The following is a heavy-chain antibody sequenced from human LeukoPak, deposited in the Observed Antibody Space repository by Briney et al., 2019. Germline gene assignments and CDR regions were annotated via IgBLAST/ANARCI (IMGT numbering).Heavy chain of an antibody. V-gene: IGHV4-59*01. D-gene: IGHD2-2*01. Sequence: SETLSLTCTVSGGSMRNYYWSWVRQPPGKGLEWLGYAYYTGTSNYNPSLKSRLNISVDTSENQFSLTLTSVTAADTAAYYCATVSGTSSILYWGQGTLVIVSS. CDR1: GGSMRNYY. CDR3: ATVSGTSSILY. J-gene: IGHJ4*02. CDR2: AYYTGTS.